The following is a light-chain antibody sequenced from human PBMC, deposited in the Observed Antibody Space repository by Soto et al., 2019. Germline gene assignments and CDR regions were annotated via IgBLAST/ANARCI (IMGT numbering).Light chain of an antibody. CDR3: QQYCGKPPYT. V-gene: IGKV3-20*01. CDR2: DAS. CDR1: QIVPTSY. J-gene: IGKJ1*01. Sequence: EIVLTQSPGTLSLSPGERVTLSSRASQIVPTSYLAWYHQKPGQAPRLLIFDASSRATGIPDRFSGSGSGTDFTLTISSLEHDEVVVYYCQQYCGKPPYTFGQGTKVDI.